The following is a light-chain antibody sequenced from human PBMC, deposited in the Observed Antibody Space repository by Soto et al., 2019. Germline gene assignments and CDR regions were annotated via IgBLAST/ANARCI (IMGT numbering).Light chain of an antibody. CDR3: QQYGSSPLT. J-gene: IGKJ4*01. CDR2: GAS. Sequence: EIVLTQSPGTLSLSPGERATLSCRASQSVRSNELAWYQQKPGQAPSLLIYGASSRATAIPDGVSCSGSGTGFTLTISRLEPDDFAVYYCQQYGSSPLTFGGGTKVEFK. CDR1: QSVRSNE. V-gene: IGKV3-20*01.